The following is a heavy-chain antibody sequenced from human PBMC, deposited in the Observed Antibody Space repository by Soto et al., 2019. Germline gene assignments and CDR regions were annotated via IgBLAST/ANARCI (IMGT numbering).Heavy chain of an antibody. CDR1: GGTFSSYA. V-gene: IGHV1-69*13. J-gene: IGHJ3*02. CDR2: IIPIFGTA. D-gene: IGHD2-15*01. Sequence: SVKVSCKASGGTFSSYAISWVRQAPGQGLEWMGGIIPIFGTANYAQKFQGRVTITADESTSTAYMELSSLRSEDTAVYYCARTDIVVVVAAGWGAFDIWGQGTMVTVSS. CDR3: ARTDIVVVVAAGWGAFDI.